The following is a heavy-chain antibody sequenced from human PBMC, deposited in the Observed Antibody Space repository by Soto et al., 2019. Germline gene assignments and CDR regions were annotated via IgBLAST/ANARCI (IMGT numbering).Heavy chain of an antibody. CDR3: ARRSHYGDYGAHYFDY. Sequence: QLQLQESGPGLVKPSETLSLTCTVSGGSIGSSSYYWGWIRQPPGKGLEWIGSIYYSGSTYYNPSLKSRVTISVDTSKNQFSLKLSSVTAADTAVYYCARRSHYGDYGAHYFDYWGQGTLVTVSS. CDR2: IYYSGST. CDR1: GGSIGSSSYY. D-gene: IGHD4-17*01. J-gene: IGHJ4*02. V-gene: IGHV4-39*01.